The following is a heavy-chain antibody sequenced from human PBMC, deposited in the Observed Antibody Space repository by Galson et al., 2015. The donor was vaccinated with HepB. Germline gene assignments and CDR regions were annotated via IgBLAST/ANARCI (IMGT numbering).Heavy chain of an antibody. Sequence: SLRLSCAASGFTFGDYGMSWFRQAPGKGLERVGFIRSKAYGGTTAYAASVKGRFTISRDDSGSLAYLQLNSLKIEDTAVYHCARVLEEGYCSSTTCYFYYYMDVWGKGTAVTVSS. D-gene: IGHD2-2*01. J-gene: IGHJ6*03. CDR2: IRSKAYGGTT. V-gene: IGHV3-49*03. CDR3: ARVLEEGYCSSTTCYFYYYMDV. CDR1: GFTFGDYG.